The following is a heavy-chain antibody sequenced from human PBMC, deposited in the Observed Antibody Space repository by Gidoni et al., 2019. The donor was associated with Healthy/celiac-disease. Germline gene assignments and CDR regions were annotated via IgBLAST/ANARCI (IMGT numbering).Heavy chain of an antibody. D-gene: IGHD3-22*01. CDR1: GGSFCGYS. Sequence: QVQLQQWRAGLLTPSETLSLTCDVYGGSFCGYSWSWTRQPPGKGLEWIGEINPSGSTNYNPSLKSRVTISVDTSKTQFSLKLSSVTAADTAVYYCARGSQALKPSYYYDSTGWFDPWGQGTLVTVSS. V-gene: IGHV4-34*01. CDR2: INPSGST. CDR3: ARGSQALKPSYYYDSTGWFDP. J-gene: IGHJ5*02.